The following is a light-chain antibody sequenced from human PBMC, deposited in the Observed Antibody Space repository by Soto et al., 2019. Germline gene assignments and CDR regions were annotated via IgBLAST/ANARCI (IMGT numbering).Light chain of an antibody. J-gene: IGKJ4*01. CDR3: QQYYSLPLT. CDR2: WAS. CDR1: QSVLYDSNNKNY. V-gene: IGKV4-1*01. Sequence: DIVMSQSPDSLAASLCERATINCKSSQSVLYDSNNKNYLAWYQQKPGQHPKLLTYWASMRESGVPDRFSGSGSGTEVTLTITSLHAEEVAGYYCQQYYSLPLTFGGGTKVDI.